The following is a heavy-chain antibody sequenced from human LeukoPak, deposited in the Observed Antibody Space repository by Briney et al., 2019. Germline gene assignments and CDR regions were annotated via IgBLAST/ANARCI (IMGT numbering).Heavy chain of an antibody. CDR1: GYTFTGYY. CDR2: INPNSGGT. Sequence: LGASVKVSCKASGYTFTGYYMHWLRQAPGQGLEWMGWINPNSGGTNYAQKFQGRVTMNRDTSISTAYLELSRLRSDDTAVYYCARDRGGYTFGGVVDYWGQGTLVTVSS. D-gene: IGHD3-16*01. CDR3: ARDRGGYTFGGVVDY. V-gene: IGHV1-2*03. J-gene: IGHJ4*02.